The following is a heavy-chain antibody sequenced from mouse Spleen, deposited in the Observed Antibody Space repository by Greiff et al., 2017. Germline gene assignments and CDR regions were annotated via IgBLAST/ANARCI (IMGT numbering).Heavy chain of an antibody. D-gene: IGHD2-4*01. CDR1: GFTFSSYA. CDR3: AKFMITGSMDY. V-gene: IGHV5-9*04. CDR2: ISSGGGNT. J-gene: IGHJ4*01. Sequence: EVKLMESGGGLVKLGGSLKLSCAASGFTFSSYAMSWVRQTPEKRLEWVATISSGGGNTYYPDSVKGRFTISRDNAKNTLYLQMSSLKSEDTAMYYCAKFMITGSMDYWGQGTSVTVSS.